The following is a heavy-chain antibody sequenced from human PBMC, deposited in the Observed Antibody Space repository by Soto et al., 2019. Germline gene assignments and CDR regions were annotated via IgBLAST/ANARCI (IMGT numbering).Heavy chain of an antibody. CDR1: GFTFSSYA. V-gene: IGHV3-30-3*01. D-gene: IGHD3-22*01. CDR3: ARAYSSGYFDY. J-gene: IGHJ4*02. Sequence: GSLRLSCAASGFTFSSYAMHWVRQAPGKGLEWVAVISYDGSNKYYADSVKGRFTISRDNSKNTLYLQMNSLRAEDTAVYYCARAYSSGYFDYWGQGTLVTVSS. CDR2: ISYDGSNK.